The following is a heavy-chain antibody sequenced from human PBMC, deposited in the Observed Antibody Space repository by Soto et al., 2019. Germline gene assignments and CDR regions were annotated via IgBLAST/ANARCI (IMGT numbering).Heavy chain of an antibody. D-gene: IGHD3-22*01. J-gene: IGHJ4*02. Sequence: SETLSLTCTVSDGSISNFYWSWIRQPPGKGLEWIGYISSSGNTNYNPSLKSRVSISVDTSKNQFSLNLTSVTAADTAVYYCARDPMVLTRSYFDSWGQGTPVTVSS. V-gene: IGHV4-59*01. CDR1: DGSISNFY. CDR3: ARDPMVLTRSYFDS. CDR2: ISSSGNT.